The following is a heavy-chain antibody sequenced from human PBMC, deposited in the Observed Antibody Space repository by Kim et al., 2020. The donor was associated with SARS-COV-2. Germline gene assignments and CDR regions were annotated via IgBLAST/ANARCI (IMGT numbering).Heavy chain of an antibody. Sequence: ASVKVSCKASGYTFTSYDINWVRQATGQGLEWMGWMNPNSGNTGYAQKFQGRVTMTRNTSISTAYMELSSLRSEDTAVYYCARGHCSSTSCYVGYYYYGMDVWGQGTTVTVSS. CDR2: MNPNSGNT. J-gene: IGHJ6*02. V-gene: IGHV1-8*01. D-gene: IGHD2-2*01. CDR3: ARGHCSSTSCYVGYYYYGMDV. CDR1: GYTFTSYD.